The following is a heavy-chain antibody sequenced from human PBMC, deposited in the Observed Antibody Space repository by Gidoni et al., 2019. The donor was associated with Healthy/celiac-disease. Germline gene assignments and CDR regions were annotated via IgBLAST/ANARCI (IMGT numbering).Heavy chain of an antibody. V-gene: IGHV3-21*01. CDR1: GFTFSSYS. CDR2: ISSSSSYI. Sequence: EVQLVESGGGLVKPGGSLRLSCAASGFTFSSYSMNWVRQAPGKGLEWVSSISSSSSYIYYADSVKGRFTISRDNAKNSLYLQMNSLRAEDTAVYYCASLVDYYDSSGRFDYWGQGTLVTVSS. D-gene: IGHD3-22*01. J-gene: IGHJ4*02. CDR3: ASLVDYYDSSGRFDY.